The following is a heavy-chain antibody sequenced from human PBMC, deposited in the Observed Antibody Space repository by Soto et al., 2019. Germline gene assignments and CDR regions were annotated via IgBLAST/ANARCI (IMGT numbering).Heavy chain of an antibody. CDR1: GGTFSSYA. D-gene: IGHD3-22*01. J-gene: IGHJ6*02. CDR3: ARDSLYYYDSSGPYYYYGMDV. Sequence: ASVKVSCKASGGTFSSYAISWVRQAPGQGLEWMGGIIPIFGTANYAQKFQGRVTITADESTSTAYMELSSLRSEDTAVYYCARDSLYYYDSSGPYYYYGMDVWGQGTTVTVSS. CDR2: IIPIFGTA. V-gene: IGHV1-69*13.